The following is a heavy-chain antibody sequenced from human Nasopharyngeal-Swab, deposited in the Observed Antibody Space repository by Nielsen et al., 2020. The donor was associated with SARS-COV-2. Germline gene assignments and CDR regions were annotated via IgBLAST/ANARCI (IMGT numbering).Heavy chain of an antibody. J-gene: IGHJ3*02. Sequence: SETLSLTCTVSGGSISSGSYYWSRIRQPAGKGLEWIGRIYTSGSTNYNPSLKSRVTMSVDTSKNQFSLKLSSVTAADTAVYYCARAAGYCSSTSCAQDAFDIWGQGTMVTVSS. CDR1: GGSISSGSYY. D-gene: IGHD2-2*01. V-gene: IGHV4-61*02. CDR3: ARAAGYCSSTSCAQDAFDI. CDR2: IYTSGST.